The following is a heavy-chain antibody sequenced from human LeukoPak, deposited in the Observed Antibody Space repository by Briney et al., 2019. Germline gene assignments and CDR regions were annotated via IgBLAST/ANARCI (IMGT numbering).Heavy chain of an antibody. J-gene: IGHJ4*02. CDR1: GGSISSGGYS. V-gene: IGHV4-30-2*01. CDR2: IYHSGST. Sequence: SETLSLTCAVSGGSISSGGYSWSWIRQPPGKGLEWIGYIYHSGSTYYNPSLKSRVTISVDRSKNRFSLKLSSVTAADTAVYYCARGARYFDWSFDYWGQGTLVTVSS. CDR3: ARGARYFDWSFDY. D-gene: IGHD3-9*01.